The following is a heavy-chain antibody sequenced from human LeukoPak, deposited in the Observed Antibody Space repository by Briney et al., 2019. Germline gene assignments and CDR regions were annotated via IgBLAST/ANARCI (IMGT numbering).Heavy chain of an antibody. CDR3: AKDLGVQWRLPYYSDY. V-gene: IGHV3-30*18. CDR2: ISYDGSNK. CDR1: GFTFSIYG. J-gene: IGHJ4*02. D-gene: IGHD3-3*01. Sequence: GGSLRLSCAASGFTFSIYGMHWVRQAPGKGLEWVAVISYDGSNKYYADSVKGRFTISRDNSKHTLYLQMNSLRGEDTAVYYCAKDLGVQWRLPYYSDYWGQGTPVTVSS.